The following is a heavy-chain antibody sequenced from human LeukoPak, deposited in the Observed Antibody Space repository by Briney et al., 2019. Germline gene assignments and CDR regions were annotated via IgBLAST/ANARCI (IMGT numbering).Heavy chain of an antibody. J-gene: IGHJ4*02. D-gene: IGHD6-6*01. CDR3: ASYSSSRSGFDY. CDR1: GGSISSYY. Sequence: PSETLSLTCTVSGGSISSYYWSWIRQPPGKGLEYLGYIFYIGSTNYNPSLQSRVIISVDTSKNQFSLKLSSVTAADTAVYYCASYSSSRSGFDYWGQGILVTVSS. CDR2: IFYIGST. V-gene: IGHV4-59*01.